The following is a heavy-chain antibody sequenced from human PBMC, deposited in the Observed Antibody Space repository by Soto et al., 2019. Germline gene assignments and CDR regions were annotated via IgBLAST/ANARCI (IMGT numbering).Heavy chain of an antibody. D-gene: IGHD2-21*02. CDR2: IYYSGST. CDR3: ARDRLGGVTFDY. J-gene: IGHJ4*02. V-gene: IGHV4-31*03. Sequence: QVQLQESGPGLVKPSQTLSLTCTVSGGSISSGGYYWSWIRQHPGKGLEWIGYIYYSGSTYYNPSLKSRVTLSVDTSKNQFSLKLSSVTAADTAVYYCARDRLGGVTFDYWGQGTLVTVSS. CDR1: GGSISSGGYY.